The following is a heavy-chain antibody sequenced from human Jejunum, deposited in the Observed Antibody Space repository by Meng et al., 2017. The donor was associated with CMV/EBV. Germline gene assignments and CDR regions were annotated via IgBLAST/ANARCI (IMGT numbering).Heavy chain of an antibody. CDR3: ASLKGGPGGMDV. V-gene: IGHV4-59*02. Sequence: CTVSGASVIDNSCSWIRQSPGKGLEWFCYISYGKFTNYNPSLRSRVSISVATSKNQFSLKLSSVTAADTAVYYCASLKGGPGGMDVWGQGTTVTVSS. CDR2: ISYGKFT. D-gene: IGHD3-10*01. J-gene: IGHJ6*02. CDR1: GASVIDNS.